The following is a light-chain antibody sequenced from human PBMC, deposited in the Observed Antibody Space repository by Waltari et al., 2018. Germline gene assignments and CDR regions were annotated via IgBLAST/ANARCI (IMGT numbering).Light chain of an antibody. V-gene: IGLV1-47*01. CDR3: ASWDESHYV. CDR1: HSNLGSNY. Sequence: QSVLTQPPSASETPGQRVTISCSGSHSNLGSNYLYWYQQHPGSAPKLLIYRNNLRPSGVPDRFSASKYGTLASLVISGLRSEDEGVYYCASWDESHYVFGGGTTVTVL. J-gene: IGLJ1*01. CDR2: RNN.